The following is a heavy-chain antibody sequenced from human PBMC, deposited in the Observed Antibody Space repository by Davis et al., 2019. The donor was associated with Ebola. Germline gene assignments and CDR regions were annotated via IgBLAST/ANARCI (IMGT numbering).Heavy chain of an antibody. Sequence: GGSLRLSCAASGFTFSSYAMHWVRQAPGKGLEWVAVIWYDGSNKYYADSVKGRFTISRDNSKNTLYLQMNSLRAEDTAVYYCARNSPGGEVDYWGQGTLVTVSS. CDR2: IWYDGSNK. CDR1: GFTFSSYA. J-gene: IGHJ4*02. CDR3: ARNSPGGEVDY. V-gene: IGHV3-33*08. D-gene: IGHD4-23*01.